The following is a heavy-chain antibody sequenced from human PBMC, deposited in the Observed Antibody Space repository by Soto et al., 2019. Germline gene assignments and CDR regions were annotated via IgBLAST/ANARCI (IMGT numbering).Heavy chain of an antibody. V-gene: IGHV1-3*01. CDR2: INAGYGNT. D-gene: IGHD7-27*01. J-gene: IGHJ4*02. CDR3: ARDTGDGIFDL. CDR1: GYTLSSYA. Sequence: ASVKVSCKASGYTLSSYAMHWVRQAPGQRLEWMGWINAGYGNTKSSQKFQDRVTISRDTSASTAYMELTSLRSEDTAVYYCARDTGDGIFDLWGQGTLVTVSS.